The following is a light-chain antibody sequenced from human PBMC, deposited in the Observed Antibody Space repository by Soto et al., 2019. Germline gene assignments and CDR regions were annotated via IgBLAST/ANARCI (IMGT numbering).Light chain of an antibody. CDR1: QSISSS. CDR2: GAS. Sequence: EIVVTQSPATLSVSPGERATISCRASQSISSSLTWYQQKPGQAPRLLIYGASTRATGIPVRFSGSGSGTEFTLTISSLQSEDFAVYYCQQYNNWPRTFGQGTKVDIK. V-gene: IGKV3-15*01. J-gene: IGKJ1*01. CDR3: QQYNNWPRT.